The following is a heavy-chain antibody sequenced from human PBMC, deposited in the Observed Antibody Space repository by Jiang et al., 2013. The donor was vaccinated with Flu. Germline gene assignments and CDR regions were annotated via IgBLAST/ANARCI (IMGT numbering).Heavy chain of an antibody. Sequence: SGAEVKKPGASVKVTCKVSGFSLKQLSVHWVRQAPGEGLEWIGGFDPAYGEIVYAQKFQGRVTMTEDSSTEIAHMEMRNLRSEDTATYYCARHKEAVGVLSAFYFDYWGQGTLVAISS. D-gene: IGHD3-10*01. CDR2: FDPAYGEI. CDR3: ARHKEAVGVLSAFYFDY. V-gene: IGHV1-24*01. J-gene: IGHJ4*02. CDR1: GFSLKQLS.